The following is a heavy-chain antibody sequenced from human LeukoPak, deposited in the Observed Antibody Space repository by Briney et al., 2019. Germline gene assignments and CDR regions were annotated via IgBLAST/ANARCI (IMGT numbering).Heavy chain of an antibody. J-gene: IGHJ4*02. CDR2: IQISENN. Sequence: PSETLSLTCTVFGDSISDYYWTWIRQPAGKGLEWIGRIQISENNNYNPSLKSRVTLSLDTSKNQFSLELTSVTAADTAMYYCARESVAAGTRWFDYWGRGTLVTVSS. D-gene: IGHD6-13*01. CDR1: GDSISDYY. V-gene: IGHV4-4*07. CDR3: ARESVAAGTRWFDY.